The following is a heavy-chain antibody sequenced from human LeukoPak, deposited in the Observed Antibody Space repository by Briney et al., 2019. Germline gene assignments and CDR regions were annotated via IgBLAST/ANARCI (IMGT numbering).Heavy chain of an antibody. Sequence: ASVKVSCKASGGTFSSYAISWVRQAPGQGLEWMGRIIPIFGTANYAQKFQGRVTITTDESTSTAYMELSSLRSEDTAVYYCARGSYDSSGVSFDYWGQGTLVTVSS. CDR1: GGTFSSYA. D-gene: IGHD3-22*01. CDR2: IIPIFGTA. J-gene: IGHJ4*02. CDR3: ARGSYDSSGVSFDY. V-gene: IGHV1-69*05.